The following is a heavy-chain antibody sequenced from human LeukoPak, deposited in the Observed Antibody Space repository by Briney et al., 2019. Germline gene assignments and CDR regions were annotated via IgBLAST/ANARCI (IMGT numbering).Heavy chain of an antibody. Sequence: MSSETLSLTCSVSGASVSTYDWSWIRQPPGKGLEWIGEINHSGSTNYNPSLKSRVTMSVDTSKNQFSLKLSSVTAADTAVYYCARGFRVAGLQRKYYFDYWGQGTLVTVSS. CDR3: ARGFRVAGLQRKYYFDY. D-gene: IGHD6-19*01. J-gene: IGHJ4*02. V-gene: IGHV4-34*01. CDR2: INHSGST. CDR1: GASVSTYD.